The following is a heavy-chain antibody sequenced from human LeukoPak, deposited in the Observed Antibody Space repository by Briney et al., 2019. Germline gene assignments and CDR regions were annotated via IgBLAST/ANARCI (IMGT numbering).Heavy chain of an antibody. J-gene: IGHJ5*02. D-gene: IGHD3-10*01. CDR2: ISGSGGST. V-gene: IGHV3-23*01. CDR3: AKDPFGYYYGSGSFFDP. CDR1: GFTFSSFS. Sequence: PGGSVRLSCEASGFTFSSFSMSWVRQAPGKGLEWVSAISGSGGSTYYADSVKGRFTISRDNSKNTLYLQMNSLRAEDTAVYYCAKDPFGYYYGSGSFFDPWGQGTLVTVSS.